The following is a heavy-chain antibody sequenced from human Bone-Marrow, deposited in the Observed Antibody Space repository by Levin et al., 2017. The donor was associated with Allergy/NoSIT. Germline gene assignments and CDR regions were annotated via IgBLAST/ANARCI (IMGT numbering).Heavy chain of an antibody. V-gene: IGHV4-4*02. J-gene: IGHJ4*02. CDR2: IYYTGIT. CDR3: ATKQGSISSPFDF. D-gene: IGHD3-10*01. Sequence: TSETLSLTCAVSGASVSRGNWWAWVRQPPGKGLEWIGQIYYTGITSYSPSLKGRVTISADQSNNQFSLTLKSVTAADTAVYFCATKQGSISSPFDFWGQGTLLAVSS. CDR1: GASVSRGNW.